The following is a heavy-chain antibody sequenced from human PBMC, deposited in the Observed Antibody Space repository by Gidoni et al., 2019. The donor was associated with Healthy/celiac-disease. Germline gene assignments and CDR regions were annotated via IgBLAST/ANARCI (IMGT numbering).Heavy chain of an antibody. CDR1: GGSISSGGYY. D-gene: IGHD2-21*02. J-gene: IGHJ4*02. CDR2: IYYSGST. V-gene: IGHV4-31*03. CDR3: ARANCGGDCTFGY. Sequence: QVQLQESCPGLVKPSQTLSLTCPVAGGSISSGGYYWSWIRQHPGKGREWIGYIYYSGSTYYNPSLKSRVTISVDTSKNQFSLKLSSVTAADTAVYYCARANCGGDCTFGYWGQGTLVTVSS.